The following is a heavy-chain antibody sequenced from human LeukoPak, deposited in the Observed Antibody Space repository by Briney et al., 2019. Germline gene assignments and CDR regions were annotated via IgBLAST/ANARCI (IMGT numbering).Heavy chain of an antibody. V-gene: IGHV3-30-3*01. CDR1: GFTFSAFA. CDR3: AKEGYYDSSGYYYVGWFDP. Sequence: GGSLRLSCVASGFTFSAFALHWVRQAPGKGLEWVAAISFDENKVFYAGSVTGRFTISRDNSKNTLYLQMNSLRAEDTAVYYCAKEGYYDSSGYYYVGWFDPWGQGTLVTVSS. D-gene: IGHD3-22*01. CDR2: ISFDENKV. J-gene: IGHJ5*02.